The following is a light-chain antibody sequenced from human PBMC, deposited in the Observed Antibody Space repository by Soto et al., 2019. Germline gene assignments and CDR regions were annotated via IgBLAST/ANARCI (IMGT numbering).Light chain of an antibody. CDR2: SAS. V-gene: IGKV3-15*01. CDR1: QSISTE. J-gene: IGKJ2*01. CDR3: QQGHNWPLT. Sequence: IVMTQSPATLSVSPGERAILSCRASQSISTELAWYQQKPGQPPRLLIYSASTRATGVPARFTGSGSGSEFTLTISGLQSEDFAVYYCQQGHNWPLTFGQGTRLEI.